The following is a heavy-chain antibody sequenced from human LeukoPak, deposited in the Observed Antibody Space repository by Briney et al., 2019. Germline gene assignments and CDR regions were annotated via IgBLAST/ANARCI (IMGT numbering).Heavy chain of an antibody. J-gene: IGHJ4*02. CDR1: GFTVSSNY. CDR2: IYSGGST. Sequence: PGGSLRLSCAAFGFTVSSNYMSWVRQAPGKGLEWVSVIYSGGSTYYADSVKGRFTISRDNSKNTLYLQMNSLRAEDTAVYYCAKDHRGYSYGLDYWGQGTLVTVSS. CDR3: AKDHRGYSYGLDY. V-gene: IGHV3-53*05. D-gene: IGHD5-18*01.